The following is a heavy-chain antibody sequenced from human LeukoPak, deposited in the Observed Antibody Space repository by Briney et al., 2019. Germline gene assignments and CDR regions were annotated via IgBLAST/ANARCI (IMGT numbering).Heavy chain of an antibody. J-gene: IGHJ5*02. Sequence: GGSLTLSCAASGFTFSYYYMSGVRQAPGKGLEWVGFIRNKADGGTTDYAAPVKGRFTISRDDSKNTLYLQMNSLKTEDTAVYYCTTDSFTVIIPAAKGPWGQGTLVTVSS. CDR2: IRNKADGGTT. V-gene: IGHV3-15*01. CDR1: GFTFSYYY. D-gene: IGHD2-2*01. CDR3: TTDSFTVIIPAAKGP.